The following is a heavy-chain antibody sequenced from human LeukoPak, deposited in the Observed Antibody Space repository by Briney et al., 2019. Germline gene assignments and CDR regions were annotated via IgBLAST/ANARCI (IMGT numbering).Heavy chain of an antibody. CDR3: ANDNSSGHPIDY. CDR1: GGSISSGGYY. V-gene: IGHV4-30-2*01. J-gene: IGHJ4*02. CDR2: IYHSGST. Sequence: SQTLSLTCTVSGGSISSGGYYWSWSRQPPGKGLEWIGYIYHSGSTYYNPSLKSRVTISVDRSKNQFSLKLSSVTAADTAVYYCANDNSSGHPIDYWGQGTLVTVSS. D-gene: IGHD3-22*01.